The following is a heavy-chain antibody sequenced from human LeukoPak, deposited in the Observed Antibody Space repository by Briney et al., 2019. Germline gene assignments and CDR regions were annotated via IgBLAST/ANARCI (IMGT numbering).Heavy chain of an antibody. D-gene: IGHD3-22*01. CDR3: ARGGDYYDSSGYYPPFDY. CDR2: IIPIFGTA. J-gene: IGHJ4*02. V-gene: IGHV1-69*06. Sequence: SVKVSCKASGGTFNIYAISWVRQAPGQGLEWMGGIIPIFGTANYAQKFQGRVTITADKSTSTAYMELSSLRSEDTAVYYCARGGDYYDSSGYYPPFDYWGQGTLVTVSS. CDR1: GGTFNIYA.